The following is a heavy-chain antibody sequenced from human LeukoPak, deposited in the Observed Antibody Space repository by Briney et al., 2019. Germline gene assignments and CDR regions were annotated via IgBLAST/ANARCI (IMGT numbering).Heavy chain of an antibody. D-gene: IGHD3-22*01. CDR2: ISSSSSYI. Sequence: SGGSLRLSYAASGFTFSSYSMNWVRQAPGKGLEWVSSISSSSSYIYYADSVRGRFTISRDNAKNSLYLQMNSLRAQDTAVYYCARDPTTIYYYDTTVYYGMDVWGQGTTVTVSS. CDR1: GFTFSSYS. CDR3: ARDPTTIYYYDTTVYYGMDV. V-gene: IGHV3-21*01. J-gene: IGHJ6*02.